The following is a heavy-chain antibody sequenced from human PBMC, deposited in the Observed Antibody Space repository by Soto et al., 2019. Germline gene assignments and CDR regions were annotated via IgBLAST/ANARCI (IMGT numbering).Heavy chain of an antibody. J-gene: IGHJ4*02. CDR3: ARGLYRGGPGYYDSSGYFPQDY. D-gene: IGHD3-22*01. Sequence: GASVKVSCKASGYTFTSYYMHWVRQAPGQGLEWMGIINPSGGSTSYAQKFQGRVTMTRDTSTSTVYMELSSLRSEDTAVYYCARGLYRGGPGYYDSSGYFPQDYWGQGTLVTVSS. CDR1: GYTFTSYY. V-gene: IGHV1-46*01. CDR2: INPSGGST.